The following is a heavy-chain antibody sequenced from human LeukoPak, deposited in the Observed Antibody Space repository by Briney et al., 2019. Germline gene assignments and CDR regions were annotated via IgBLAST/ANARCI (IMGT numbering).Heavy chain of an antibody. CDR2: INHSGST. CDR1: GGSFSGYY. Sequence: SETLSLTCAVYGGSFSGYYWSWIRQPPGKGLEWIGEINHSGSTNYNPSLKSRVTISVDTSKNQFSLKLSSVTAADTAVYYCARGLVERYGYGGNNYYYYYYMDVWGKGTTVTVSS. J-gene: IGHJ6*03. V-gene: IGHV4-34*01. CDR3: ARGLVERYGYGGNNYYYYYYMDV. D-gene: IGHD4-23*01.